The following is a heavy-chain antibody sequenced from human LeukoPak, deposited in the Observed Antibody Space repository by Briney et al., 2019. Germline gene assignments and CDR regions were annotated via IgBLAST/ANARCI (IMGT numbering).Heavy chain of an antibody. CDR1: GYSFSSYW. CDR2: IYPGDSDT. D-gene: IGHD2-15*01. Sequence: GESLKISCKGSGYSFSSYWIAWVRQTPGKGLEWMGIIYPGDSDTRYSPSFQGQVTISADKSISTAYLQWSSLKASDTAMYYCARGHYCSSSSCSFDPWGQGTLVTVSS. J-gene: IGHJ5*02. CDR3: ARGHYCSSSSCSFDP. V-gene: IGHV5-51*01.